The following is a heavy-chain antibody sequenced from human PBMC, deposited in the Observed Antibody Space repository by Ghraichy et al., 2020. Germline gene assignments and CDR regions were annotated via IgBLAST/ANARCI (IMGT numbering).Heavy chain of an antibody. Sequence: LTCAASGFTFSSYSMNWVRQAPGKGLEWVSYISSSSSTIYYADSVKGRFTISRDNAKNSLYLQMNSLRAEDTAVYYCARDPLYCSGGSCYSSRGMDVWGQGTTVTVSS. D-gene: IGHD2-15*01. CDR3: ARDPLYCSGGSCYSSRGMDV. CDR2: ISSSSSTI. J-gene: IGHJ6*02. V-gene: IGHV3-48*01. CDR1: GFTFSSYS.